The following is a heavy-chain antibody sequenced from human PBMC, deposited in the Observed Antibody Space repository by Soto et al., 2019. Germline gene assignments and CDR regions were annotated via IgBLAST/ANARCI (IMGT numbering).Heavy chain of an antibody. Sequence: QVQLVQSGAEVKKPGSSVKVSCKASGGTFSSYAISWVRQAPGQGLEWMGGIIPISDPTNYAQKCQGRVTITADESTSTAYMELSSLRSEDTAVYYCARSQGSSTSLEIYYYYYYGMDVWGQGTTVTVSS. CDR1: GGTFSSYA. CDR2: IIPISDPT. CDR3: ARSQGSSTSLEIYYYYYYGMDV. V-gene: IGHV1-69*01. J-gene: IGHJ6*02. D-gene: IGHD2-2*01.